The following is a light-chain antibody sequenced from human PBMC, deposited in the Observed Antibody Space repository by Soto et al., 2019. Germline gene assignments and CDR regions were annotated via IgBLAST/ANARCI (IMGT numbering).Light chain of an antibody. CDR1: QSVSSSY. V-gene: IGKV3-20*01. CDR2: GAS. CDR3: QQYGRSPPYT. J-gene: IGKJ2*01. Sequence: EIVLTQSPGTLYLSPGERATLSCRASQSVSSSYLAWYQQKPGQAPRLLIYGASTRATGIPDRFSGSGSGTEFTLTISRLEPEDFAVYYCQQYGRSPPYTFSQGTRLKMK.